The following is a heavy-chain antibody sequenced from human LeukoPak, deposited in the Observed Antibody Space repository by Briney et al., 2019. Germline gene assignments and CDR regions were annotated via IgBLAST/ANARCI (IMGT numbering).Heavy chain of an antibody. CDR2: IYCSGST. CDR3: ARQENYYDSSGYYYYWYFDL. CDR1: GDSISSSSYY. V-gene: IGHV4-39*01. J-gene: IGHJ2*01. D-gene: IGHD3-22*01. Sequence: PSETLSLTCTVSGDSISSSSYYWGWIRQPPGKGLEWIGTIYCSGSTYYTLSLKSRLTISVDTSKNQFSLRLSSVTAADTAVYYCARQENYYDSSGYYYYWYFDLWGRGTLVTVSS.